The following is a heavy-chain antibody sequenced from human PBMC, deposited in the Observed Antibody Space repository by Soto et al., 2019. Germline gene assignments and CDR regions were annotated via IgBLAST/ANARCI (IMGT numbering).Heavy chain of an antibody. Sequence: SETLSLTCTVSGGSISSSSYYWGWIRQPPGKGLEWIGSIYYSGSTYYNPSLKSRVTISVDTSKNQFSLKLSSVTAADTSVYYCATPGIAVFLFGMDVWGQGTTVTVSS. CDR2: IYYSGST. J-gene: IGHJ6*02. D-gene: IGHD6-19*01. CDR3: ATPGIAVFLFGMDV. CDR1: GGSISSSSYY. V-gene: IGHV4-39*01.